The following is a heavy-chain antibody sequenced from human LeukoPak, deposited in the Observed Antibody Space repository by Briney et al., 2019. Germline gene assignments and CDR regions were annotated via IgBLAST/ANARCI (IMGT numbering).Heavy chain of an antibody. CDR2: INPNSGGT. D-gene: IGHD3-10*01. V-gene: IGHV1-2*02. J-gene: IGHJ4*02. CDR3: ACITMVRGVIPDY. Sequence: GASVKVSCKASGYTFTGYYMHWVRQPPGQGLEWMGWINPNSGGTNYAQKFQGRVTMARDTYISTAYMELSRLRTDDTAVYYCACITMVRGVIPDYWGQGTLVTVSS. CDR1: GYTFTGYY.